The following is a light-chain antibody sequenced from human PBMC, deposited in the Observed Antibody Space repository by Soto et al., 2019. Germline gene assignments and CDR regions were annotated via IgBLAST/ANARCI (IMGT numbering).Light chain of an antibody. CDR2: GAF. V-gene: IGKV3-20*01. CDR1: EPITSSS. CDR3: QQYLRSPLT. Sequence: EIVLTQSPGTLSLSPGDRAILSCRASEPITSSSLAWYQQKPGQAPGLLIYGAFTRATGIPDRFRGGGSGTAFTLTITRLEPEDAAVYFCQQYLRSPLTFGGGTRVE. J-gene: IGKJ4*01.